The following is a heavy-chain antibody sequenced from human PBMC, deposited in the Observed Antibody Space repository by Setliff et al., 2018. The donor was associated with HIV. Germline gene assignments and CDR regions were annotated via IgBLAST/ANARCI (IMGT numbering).Heavy chain of an antibody. Sequence: SVKVSCKASGHTPRHYGINWLRQAPGQGLEWVGSLIPVLGAPHYAPRFQGRVTITADDSTNTAYLELSNLRFDDTATDYCARGVHYGLSEYWGTGSLVTVSS. J-gene: IGHJ4*02. CDR2: LIPVLGAP. CDR1: GHTPRHYG. V-gene: IGHV1-69*11. CDR3: ARGVHYGLSEY. D-gene: IGHD3-16*01.